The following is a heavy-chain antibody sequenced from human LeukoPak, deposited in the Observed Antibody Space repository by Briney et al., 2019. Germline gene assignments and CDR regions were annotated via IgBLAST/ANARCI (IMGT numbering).Heavy chain of an antibody. D-gene: IGHD3-3*01. Sequence: GASVKVSCKASGYTFTGYYMHWVRQAPGQGLEWMGWINPNSGGTNYAQKFQGRVTMTRDTSISTAYMELSRLRSDDTAVYYCARTGVFWSGYPQYYFDYWGQGTLVTVSS. CDR2: INPNSGGT. V-gene: IGHV1-2*02. J-gene: IGHJ4*02. CDR1: GYTFTGYY. CDR3: ARTGVFWSGYPQYYFDY.